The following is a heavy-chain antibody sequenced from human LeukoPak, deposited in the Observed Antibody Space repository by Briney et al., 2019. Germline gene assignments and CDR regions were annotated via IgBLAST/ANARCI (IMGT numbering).Heavy chain of an antibody. Sequence: SETLSLTCTVSGGSISSSSYYWGWIRQPPGKGLEWIGSIYYSGSTYYNPSLKSRVTISVDTSKNQFSLKLSSVTAADTAVYYCARSLLYPPFDYWGQGTLVTVSS. CDR1: GGSISSSSYY. J-gene: IGHJ4*02. CDR2: IYYSGST. V-gene: IGHV4-39*01. CDR3: ARSLLYPPFDY. D-gene: IGHD2/OR15-2a*01.